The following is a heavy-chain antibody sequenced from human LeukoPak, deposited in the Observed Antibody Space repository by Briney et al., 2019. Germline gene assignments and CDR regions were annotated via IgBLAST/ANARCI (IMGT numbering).Heavy chain of an antibody. J-gene: IGHJ4*02. CDR1: GGSISDGGYF. V-gene: IGHV4-31*03. D-gene: IGHD3-22*01. CDR3: ARAADYYDSSGECYFDY. Sequence: SQTLSLTCTVSGGSISDGGYFWNWIRQHPGKGLESIGYISSSGSAYYNPSLKGRVTISVDTSKNQFSVKLMSVTAADTAVYYCARAADYYDSSGECYFDYWGQGTLVTVSS. CDR2: ISSSGSA.